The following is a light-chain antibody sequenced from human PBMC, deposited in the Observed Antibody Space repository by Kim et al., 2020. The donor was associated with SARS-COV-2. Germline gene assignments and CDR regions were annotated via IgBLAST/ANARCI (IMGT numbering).Light chain of an antibody. Sequence: QSVLTQPPSASGTPGQRVTISCSGSNSNIGSNTVDWYRQLPGTAPKLLIYSYDLRPSGVPDRFSGSKSGTSASLAISGLQSEDEADYYCATWDDSLDGWVFGGGTKLT. V-gene: IGLV1-44*01. CDR2: SYD. J-gene: IGLJ3*02. CDR3: ATWDDSLDGWV. CDR1: NSNIGSNT.